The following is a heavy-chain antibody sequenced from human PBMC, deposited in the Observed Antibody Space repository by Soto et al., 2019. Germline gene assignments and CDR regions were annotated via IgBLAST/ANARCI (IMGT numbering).Heavy chain of an antibody. Sequence: QVQLVQSGAKVKKPGASVKVSCKASGYTFTSYGISSGRQAPGQGLEWMGWISGYNGNRKYGQELQGRVTMTTDTSTSTAYMELRSLRSDDTAVYYCARDLGGQIVDYWGQGTLVTVSS. CDR3: ARDLGGQIVDY. CDR1: GYTFTSYG. D-gene: IGHD1-26*01. J-gene: IGHJ4*02. V-gene: IGHV1-18*01. CDR2: ISGYNGNR.